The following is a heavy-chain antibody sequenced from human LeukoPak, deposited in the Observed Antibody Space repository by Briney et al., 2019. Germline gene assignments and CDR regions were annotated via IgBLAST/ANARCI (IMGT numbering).Heavy chain of an antibody. CDR3: ARTYYYGSGNKNWFDP. V-gene: IGHV4-59*01. Sequence: SETLSLTCTVSGGSISSYYWSWIRQPPGKGLEWIGYIYYSGSTNYNPSLKSRVTISVDTSKNQFSLKLSSVTAADTAVYYCARTYYYGSGNKNWFDPWGQGTLVTVSS. CDR1: GGSISSYY. CDR2: IYYSGST. J-gene: IGHJ5*02. D-gene: IGHD3-10*01.